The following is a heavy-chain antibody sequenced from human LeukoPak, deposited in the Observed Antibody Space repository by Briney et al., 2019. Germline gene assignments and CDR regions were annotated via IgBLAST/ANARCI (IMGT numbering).Heavy chain of an antibody. CDR2: VYYSGTT. Sequence: ASETLSLTCTVSGGSISSSSYYWGWIRQPPGKGLEWIGSVYYSGTTYYNPSLKSRVTISLDTSKNQFSLKLSSVTAADTAVYYCATLNRRYCTNGVCYSFDYWGQGTLVTVSS. J-gene: IGHJ4*02. D-gene: IGHD2-8*01. CDR1: GGSISSSSYY. V-gene: IGHV4-39*01. CDR3: ATLNRRYCTNGVCYSFDY.